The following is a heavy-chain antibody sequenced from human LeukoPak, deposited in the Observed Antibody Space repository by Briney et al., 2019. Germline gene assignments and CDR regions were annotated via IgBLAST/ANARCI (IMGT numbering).Heavy chain of an antibody. CDR2: IYHSGST. D-gene: IGHD3-9*01. Sequence: SETLSLTCTVSDYSISSGYYWGWIRQPPGKGLEWIGSIYHSGSTYYNPSLKSRVTISVDTSKNQFSLKLSSVTAADTAVYYCAIEYYDILTGLPGAFDIWGQGTMVTVSS. CDR1: DYSISSGYY. J-gene: IGHJ3*02. V-gene: IGHV4-38-2*02. CDR3: AIEYYDILTGLPGAFDI.